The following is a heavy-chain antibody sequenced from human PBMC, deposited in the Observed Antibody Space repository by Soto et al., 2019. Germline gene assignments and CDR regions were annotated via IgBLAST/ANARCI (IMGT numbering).Heavy chain of an antibody. CDR3: ARDRGVWSWGTDAFDI. J-gene: IGHJ3*02. CDR1: GFTFSSYA. V-gene: IGHV3-30*04. D-gene: IGHD3-10*01. CDR2: ISYDGSNK. Sequence: GGSLRLSCAASGFTFSSYAMHWVRQAPGKGLEWVAVISYDGSNKYYADSVKGRFTISRDNSKNTLYLQMNSLRAEDTAVYYCARDRGVWSWGTDAFDIWGQGTMVTVSS.